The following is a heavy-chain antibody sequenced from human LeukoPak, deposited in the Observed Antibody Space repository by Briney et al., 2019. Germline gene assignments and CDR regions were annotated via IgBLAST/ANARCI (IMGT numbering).Heavy chain of an antibody. V-gene: IGHV1-18*01. J-gene: IGHJ3*02. CDR1: GYTFSSYG. CDR2: ISAYNGNT. CDR3: ARDSPMIVVASDAFDI. Sequence: ASVKVSCKASGYTFSSYGISWVRQAPGQGLEWMGLISAYNGNTNYARNLEGRVTMTTDTSTSTAYMELRSLKSDDTAVYYCARDSPMIVVASDAFDIWGQGTMVTVYS. D-gene: IGHD3-22*01.